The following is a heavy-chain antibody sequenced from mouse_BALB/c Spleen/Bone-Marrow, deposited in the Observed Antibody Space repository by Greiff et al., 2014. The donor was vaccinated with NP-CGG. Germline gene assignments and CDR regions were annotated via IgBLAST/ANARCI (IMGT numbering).Heavy chain of an antibody. J-gene: IGHJ4*01. CDR3: ARGLLLPIPYYYAMDY. CDR2: IDPANGNT. D-gene: IGHD2-3*01. CDR1: GFNIKDTY. V-gene: IGHV14-3*02. Sequence: EVQLQQSGAELVKPGASVKLSCTASGFNIKDTYMHWVKQRPEQGLEWIGRIDPANGNTKYDPKFQGKATITADTSSNTAYLQLSSLTSEDTAVYYCARGLLLPIPYYYAMDYWGQGTSVTVSS.